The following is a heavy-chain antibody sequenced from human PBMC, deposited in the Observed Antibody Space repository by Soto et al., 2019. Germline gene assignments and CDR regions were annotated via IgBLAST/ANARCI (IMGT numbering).Heavy chain of an antibody. CDR1: GGSISSSGYY. J-gene: IGHJ6*03. V-gene: IGHV4-39*01. D-gene: IGHD3-3*01. CDR3: ARQVDDFWSGYYINYYYYMDV. CDR2: IYYSGST. Sequence: SETLSLTCTVSGGSISSSGYYWGWIRQPPGKGLEWIGSIYYSGSTYYNPSLKSRVTISVDTSKNQFSLKLSSVTAADTDVYYCARQVDDFWSGYYINYYYYMDVWGKGTTVTVSS.